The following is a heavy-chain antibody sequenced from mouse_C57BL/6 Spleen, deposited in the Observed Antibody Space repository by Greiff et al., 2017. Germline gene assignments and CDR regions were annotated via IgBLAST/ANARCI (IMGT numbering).Heavy chain of an antibody. D-gene: IGHD2-2*01. V-gene: IGHV5-17*01. J-gene: IGHJ2*01. Sequence: EVKLMESGGGLVKPGGSLKLSCAASGFTFSDYGMHWVRQAPEKGLEWVAYISSGSSTIYYADTVKGRFTISRDNAKNTLFLQMTSLRSEDTAMYYCARGYGYDEGYYFDYWGQGTTLTVSS. CDR2: ISSGSSTI. CDR1: GFTFSDYG. CDR3: ARGYGYDEGYYFDY.